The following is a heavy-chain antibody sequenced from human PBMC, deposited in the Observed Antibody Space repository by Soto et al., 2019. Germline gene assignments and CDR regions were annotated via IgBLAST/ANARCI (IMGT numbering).Heavy chain of an antibody. Sequence: QVQLQESGPGLVKPSETLSLTCTVSGGSISSYYWSWIRQPPGKGLEWIGYIYYSGSTNYNPSLKSRVTISVDTSKNQFSLKLSSVTAADTAVYYCARAAHVSSYYYSMDVWGKGTTVTVSS. CDR1: GGSISSYY. CDR2: IYYSGST. V-gene: IGHV4-59*01. CDR3: ARAAHVSSYYYSMDV. J-gene: IGHJ6*03.